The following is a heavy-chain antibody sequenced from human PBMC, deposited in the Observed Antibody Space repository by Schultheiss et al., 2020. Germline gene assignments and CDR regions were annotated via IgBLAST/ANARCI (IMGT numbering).Heavy chain of an antibody. D-gene: IGHD5-18*01. CDR2: ISSSGSTI. CDR3: ATSEDTAMVSDY. CDR1: GFTFSSYW. J-gene: IGHJ4*02. Sequence: GGSLRLSCAASGFTFSSYWMSWVRQAPGKGLEWVSYISSSGSTIYYADSVKGRFTISRDNAKNSLYLQMNSLRAEDTAVYYCATSEDTAMVSDYWGQGTLVTVSS. V-gene: IGHV3-48*04.